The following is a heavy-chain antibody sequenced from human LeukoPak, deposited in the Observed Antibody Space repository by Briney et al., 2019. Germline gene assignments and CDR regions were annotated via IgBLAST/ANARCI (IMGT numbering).Heavy chain of an antibody. D-gene: IGHD4-17*01. CDR1: GFTFSSYS. V-gene: IGHV3-21*01. J-gene: IGHJ4*02. CDR2: ISSSSSYI. Sequence: GGSLRLSCAVSGFTFSSYSMNWVRQAPGKGLEWVSSISSSSSYIYYADSVKGRFTISRDNAKNSLYLQMNSLRAEDTAVYYCARDDYGDYIDYWGQGTLVTVSS. CDR3: ARDDYGDYIDY.